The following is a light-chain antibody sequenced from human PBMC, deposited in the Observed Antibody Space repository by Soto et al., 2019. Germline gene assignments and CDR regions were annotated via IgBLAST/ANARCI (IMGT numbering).Light chain of an antibody. V-gene: IGKV1-39*01. CDR2: AAS. J-gene: IGKJ5*01. CDR1: QNIDNY. CDR3: QQSSSSPPLT. Sequence: DIPLTQSPSSLSASLGDRVTISCRASQNIDNYLHWYQQKSGKAPEALIYAASSLRDGVSSRFSGSGYGTEFTLTINNLQPEDFATYYCQQSSSSPPLTFGQGTRLDI.